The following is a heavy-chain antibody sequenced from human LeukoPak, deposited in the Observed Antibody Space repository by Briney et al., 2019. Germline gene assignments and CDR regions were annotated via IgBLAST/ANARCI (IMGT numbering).Heavy chain of an antibody. Sequence: SETLSLTCTVSGVSISSYYWSWIRQPPGKGLEWIGYIYYSGSTNYNPSLKSRVTISVDTSKNQLSLKLSSVTAVDTAVYYCARIMGHFDFWGPGTLVTVSS. D-gene: IGHD1-26*01. CDR1: GVSISSYY. V-gene: IGHV4-59*01. CDR2: IYYSGST. CDR3: ARIMGHFDF. J-gene: IGHJ4*02.